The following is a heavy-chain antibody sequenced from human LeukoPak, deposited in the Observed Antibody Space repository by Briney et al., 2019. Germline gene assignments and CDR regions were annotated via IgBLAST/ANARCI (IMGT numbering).Heavy chain of an antibody. CDR1: GYIFTGRY. CDR3: ARGYYGMDV. V-gene: IGHV1-2*02. J-gene: IGHJ6*02. Sequence: ASVKVSCKASGYIFTGRYLYLARQTPGEGLQWMGWISPTTGDTYSAQNFQGRVTMTRDTSINTGYMELTRLTSGDTGVYFCARGYYGMDVWGQGTTVIVSS. CDR2: ISPTTGDT.